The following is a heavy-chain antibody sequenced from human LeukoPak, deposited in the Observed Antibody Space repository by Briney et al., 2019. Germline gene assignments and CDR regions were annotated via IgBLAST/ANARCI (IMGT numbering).Heavy chain of an antibody. J-gene: IGHJ4*02. V-gene: IGHV4-34*01. CDR1: GGFISCYY. Sequence: SEALSLTCAAYGGFISCYYCSWIRHPPGKGLEWMGEINHSGSTNYNPSLKSRVTITVDTSKNQLSLKLSTATAADTAVYYCARGGFGYSYGDGLDYWGQGTLVTVSS. D-gene: IGHD5-18*01. CDR3: ARGGFGYSYGDGLDY. CDR2: INHSGST.